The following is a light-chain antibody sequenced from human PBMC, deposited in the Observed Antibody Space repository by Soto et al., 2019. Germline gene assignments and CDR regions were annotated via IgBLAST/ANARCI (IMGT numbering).Light chain of an antibody. Sequence: QSALTQPASVSGSPGQSITISCTGTSSDVGSYNLVSWYQQHPGKAPKLMIYEGSKRPSGFSNRCSGSKSGNTASLTISGLQAEDEADYYCCSYAGSSTFDVVFGGGTQLTVL. V-gene: IGLV2-23*03. CDR3: CSYAGSSTFDVV. CDR1: SSDVGSYNL. CDR2: EGS. J-gene: IGLJ2*01.